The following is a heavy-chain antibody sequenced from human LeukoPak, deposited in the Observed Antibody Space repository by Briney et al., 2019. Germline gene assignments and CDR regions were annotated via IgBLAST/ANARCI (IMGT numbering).Heavy chain of an antibody. CDR1: GGSISRGDYY. J-gene: IGHJ4*02. D-gene: IGHD5-18*01. V-gene: IGHV4-30-4*08. Sequence: SQTLSLTCTVSGGSISRGDYYWSWIRQPPGKGLEWIGYIYYSGSTYYNPSLKSRVTISVDTSKNQFSLKLSSVTAADTAVYYCARVTVDTAMETNYWGQGTLVTVSS. CDR2: IYYSGST. CDR3: ARVTVDTAMETNY.